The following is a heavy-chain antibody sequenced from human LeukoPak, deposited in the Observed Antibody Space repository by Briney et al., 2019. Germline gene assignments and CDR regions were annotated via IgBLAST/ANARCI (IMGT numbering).Heavy chain of an antibody. D-gene: IGHD2-15*01. CDR2: IYTSGST. Sequence: SETLSLTCTVSGGSTSSNSYYWSWIRQPAGKGLEWIGRIYTSGSTDYNPSLKSRVTISKDTSKNEFSLKLSSVTAADTAVYYCARDSPPAYCSGGSCYFDYWGQGTLVTVSS. CDR3: ARDSPPAYCSGGSCYFDY. CDR1: GGSTSSNSYY. V-gene: IGHV4-61*02. J-gene: IGHJ4*02.